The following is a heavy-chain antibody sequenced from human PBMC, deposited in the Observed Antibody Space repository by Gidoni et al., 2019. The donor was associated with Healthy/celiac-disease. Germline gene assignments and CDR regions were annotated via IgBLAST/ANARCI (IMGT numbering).Heavy chain of an antibody. D-gene: IGHD3-10*01. Sequence: QVQLVQSGAEVKKPGASVKVSCKASGYTFTTYAMHWVRQAPGQRLEWMGWINAGNGNTKYSQKFQGRVTITRDTSASTAYMELSSLRSEDTAVYYCARVWFGELLPLTCDYWGQGTLVTVSS. CDR3: ARVWFGELLPLTCDY. V-gene: IGHV1-3*01. CDR1: GYTFTTYA. J-gene: IGHJ4*02. CDR2: INAGNGNT.